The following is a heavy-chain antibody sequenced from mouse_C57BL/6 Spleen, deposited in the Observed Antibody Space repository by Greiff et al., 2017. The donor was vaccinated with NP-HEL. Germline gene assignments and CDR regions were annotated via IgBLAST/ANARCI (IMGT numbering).Heavy chain of an antibody. CDR3: ARSPYDGYYVDY. CDR2: IYPGSGNT. D-gene: IGHD2-3*01. J-gene: IGHJ2*01. V-gene: IGHV1-76*01. CDR1: GYTFTDYY. Sequence: QVQLQQSGAELVRPGASVKLSCKASGYTFTDYYINWVKQRPGQGLEWIARIYPGSGNTYYNEKFKGKATLTAEKSSSTAYMQLSSLTSEDSAVYFCARSPYDGYYVDYWGQGTTLTVSS.